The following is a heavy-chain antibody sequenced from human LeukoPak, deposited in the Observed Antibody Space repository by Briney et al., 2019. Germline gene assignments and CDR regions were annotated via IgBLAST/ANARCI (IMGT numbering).Heavy chain of an antibody. CDR3: AKPRVEDSSGWYLTH. Sequence: PGGSLRLSCAASGFTVSSNYMSWVRQAPGKGLEWVSVIYSGGSTYYADSVKGRFTISRDNSKNTLYLQMNSLRAEDTAVYYCAKPRVEDSSGWYLTHWGQGTLVTVSS. V-gene: IGHV3-66*02. J-gene: IGHJ4*02. CDR1: GFTVSSNY. CDR2: IYSGGST. D-gene: IGHD6-19*01.